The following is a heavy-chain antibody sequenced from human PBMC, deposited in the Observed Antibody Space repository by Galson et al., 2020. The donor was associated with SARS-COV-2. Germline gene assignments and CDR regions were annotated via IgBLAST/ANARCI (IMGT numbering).Heavy chain of an antibody. J-gene: IGHJ3*02. D-gene: IGHD1-1*01. CDR2: INWNGGST. V-gene: IGHV3-20*03. CDR3: AKVYGMATAQDAFDI. Sequence: WGSLRLSFAASVFTFDDYGMSWVRQVPGKGLEWFSAINWNGGSTAYADSVKGRFTIYRDNAKNSLSLRINSLRAEDTALYYCAKVYGMATAQDAFDIWGRGKMVTVSS. CDR1: VFTFDDYG.